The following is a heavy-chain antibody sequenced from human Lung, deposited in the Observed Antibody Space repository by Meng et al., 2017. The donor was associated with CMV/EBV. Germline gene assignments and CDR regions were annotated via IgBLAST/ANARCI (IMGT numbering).Heavy chain of an antibody. D-gene: IGHD1-1*01. J-gene: IGHJ4*02. V-gene: IGHV3-66*02. CDR2: IYSGGST. CDR1: RFTVSSNY. Sequence: ESLKISCAASRFTVSSNYMTWVRQAPGKGLEWVSTIYSGGSTYYADSVKGRFTISRDNSKNTLYLQMSSLRPEDTAVYFCARVVRHLWANYYFDYWGQGTXVTVSS. CDR3: ARVVRHLWANYYFDY.